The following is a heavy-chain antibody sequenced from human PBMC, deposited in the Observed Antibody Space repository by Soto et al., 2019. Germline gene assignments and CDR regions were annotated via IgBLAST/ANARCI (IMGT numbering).Heavy chain of an antibody. CDR1: GGSFTSNY. J-gene: IGHJ6*02. Sequence: SETRSRTCAVYGGSFTSNYWSWIRQPPGKGLEWIGEISHSGGSICNPSLKSRVTISVATSKNQFSLKLSSVTAADTAVYYCARGNFYYGLDVWGQGTTVTVSS. CDR3: ARGNFYYGLDV. CDR2: ISHSGGS. V-gene: IGHV4-34*01.